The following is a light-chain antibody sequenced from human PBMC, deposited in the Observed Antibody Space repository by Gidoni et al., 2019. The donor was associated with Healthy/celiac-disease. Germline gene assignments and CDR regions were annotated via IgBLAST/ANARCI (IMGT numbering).Light chain of an antibody. J-gene: IGKJ1*01. Sequence: DIVMTQSPDSLAVSLGERATINCKSSQSVLYSSNNKNYLAWYQQKPGQPPNLLSYWAPTRDSRVPDRFSCCVSGTDFTLTISSLQAEDVAVYYCQQYYSTPTFGQGTKVEIK. CDR1: QSVLYSSNNKNY. CDR2: WAP. CDR3: QQYYSTPT. V-gene: IGKV4-1*01.